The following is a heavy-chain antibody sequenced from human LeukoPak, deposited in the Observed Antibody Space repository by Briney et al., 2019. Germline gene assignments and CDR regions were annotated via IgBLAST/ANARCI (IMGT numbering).Heavy chain of an antibody. Sequence: ASVKVSCKASGGTFSSYAISWVRQAPGQGLEWMGGIIPIFGTANYAQKFQGRVTITTDGSTSTAYMELSSLRSEDTAVYYCASQRGRENYYYYMDVWGKGATVTVSS. V-gene: IGHV1-69*05. J-gene: IGHJ6*03. CDR1: GGTFSSYA. D-gene: IGHD1-26*01. CDR3: ASQRGRENYYYYMDV. CDR2: IIPIFGTA.